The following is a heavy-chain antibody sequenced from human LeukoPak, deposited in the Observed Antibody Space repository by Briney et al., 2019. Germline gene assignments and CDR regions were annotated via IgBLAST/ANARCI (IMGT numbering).Heavy chain of an antibody. CDR3: ARARGATIFQSAFDI. J-gene: IGHJ3*02. CDR1: GGSISSYY. Sequence: PSETLSLTCTVSGGSISSYYWSWIRQPPGKGLEWIGYTYHSGSTNYNPSLKSRVTISVDTSKNQFSLKLTSVTAADTAVYYCARARGATIFQSAFDIWGQGTMVTVSS. D-gene: IGHD5-24*01. V-gene: IGHV4-59*01. CDR2: TYHSGST.